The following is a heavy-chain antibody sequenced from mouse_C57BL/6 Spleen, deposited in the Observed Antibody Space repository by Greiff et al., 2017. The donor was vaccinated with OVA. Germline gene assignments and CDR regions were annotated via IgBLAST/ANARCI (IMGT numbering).Heavy chain of an antibody. CDR2: IHPNSGST. J-gene: IGHJ3*01. Sequence: QVQLQQPGAELVKPGASVKLSCKASGYTFTSYWMHWVKQRPGQGLEWIGMIHPNSGSTNYNEKFKSKATLTVDKSSSTAYMQLSSLTSEDSAVYYCANNYYGSSYGAYWGQGTLVTVSA. CDR3: ANNYYGSSYGAY. CDR1: GYTFTSYW. V-gene: IGHV1-64*01. D-gene: IGHD1-1*01.